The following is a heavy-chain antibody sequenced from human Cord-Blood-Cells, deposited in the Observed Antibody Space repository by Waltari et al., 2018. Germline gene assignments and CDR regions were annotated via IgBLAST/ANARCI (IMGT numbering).Heavy chain of an antibody. CDR2: ISWNSGSI. J-gene: IGHJ5*02. Sequence: EVQLVESGGGLVQPGRSLRLSCAASGFTFEAYAMHWVRQAPGKGLEWVSGISWNSGSIGYADSVKGRFTISRDNAKNSLYLQMNSLRAEDTALYYCAKGSDYSNYDWFDPWGQGTLVTVSS. CDR1: GFTFEAYA. D-gene: IGHD4-4*01. V-gene: IGHV3-9*01. CDR3: AKGSDYSNYDWFDP.